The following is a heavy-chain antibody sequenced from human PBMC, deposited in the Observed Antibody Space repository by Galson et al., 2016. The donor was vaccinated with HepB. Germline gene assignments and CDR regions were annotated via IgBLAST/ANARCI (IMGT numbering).Heavy chain of an antibody. J-gene: IGHJ6*02. CDR2: INPSGGST. CDR3: ARGTDATYYYYGMDV. CDR1: GCTFTSYY. Sequence: SVKVSCKASGCTFTSYYMHWVRQAPGQGLEWMGIINPSGGSTSYAQKFQGRVTMTRDTSTSTVYMELSSLRSEDTAVYYCARGTDATYYYYGMDVWGQGTTVTVSS. D-gene: IGHD1-1*01. V-gene: IGHV1-46*01.